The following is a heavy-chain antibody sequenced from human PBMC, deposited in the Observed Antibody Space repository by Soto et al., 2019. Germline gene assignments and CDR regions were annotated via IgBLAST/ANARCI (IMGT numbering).Heavy chain of an antibody. V-gene: IGHV1-18*01. D-gene: IGHD2-8*01. Sequence: QIQLVQSRAEVKKPGASVRVSCKASGYTFSDHGFSWVRQGPGQGLEWLGWISAYNGATDYAQKFQGRVTLTTDTSTSTAYMELRSLRSYDTAVYYCAKDRPRLTQQFNGVSWGQGTLVTVSS. CDR1: GYTFSDHG. CDR3: AKDRPRLTQQFNGVS. CDR2: ISAYNGAT. J-gene: IGHJ5*02.